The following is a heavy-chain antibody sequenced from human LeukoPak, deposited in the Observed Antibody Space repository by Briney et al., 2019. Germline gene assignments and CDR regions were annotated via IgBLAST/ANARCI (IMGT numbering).Heavy chain of an antibody. CDR2: ISAYNGNT. CDR3: ASSPSIAAAGNYYLDY. Sequence: GASVKVSCKASGYTFTSYGISWLRQTPGQGLEWMGWISAYNGNTNYAQKLQGRVTMTTDTSTSTAYMELRSLRSDDTAVYYCASSPSIAAAGNYYLDYWGQGTLVTVSS. D-gene: IGHD6-13*01. J-gene: IGHJ4*02. CDR1: GYTFTSYG. V-gene: IGHV1-18*01.